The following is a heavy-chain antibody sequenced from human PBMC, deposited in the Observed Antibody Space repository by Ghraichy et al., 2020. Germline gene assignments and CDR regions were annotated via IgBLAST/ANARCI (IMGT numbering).Heavy chain of an antibody. V-gene: IGHV4-30-2*01. CDR2: IYHSGSG. D-gene: IGHD3-3*01. J-gene: IGHJ6*02. CDR1: GGSISSGDYS. CDR3: AILASSGVDV. Sequence: SETLSLTCAVSGGSISSGDYSWTWIRQQPGKGLEWIGYIYHSGSGHYNPSLKSRVSFSVERSKNQFSLRLTSVTAADTAVYYCAILASSGVDVWGQGTTVHV.